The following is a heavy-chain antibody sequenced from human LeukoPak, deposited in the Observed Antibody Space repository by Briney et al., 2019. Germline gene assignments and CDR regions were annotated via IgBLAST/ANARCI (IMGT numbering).Heavy chain of an antibody. D-gene: IGHD2-2*01. CDR1: GFTFSSYA. J-gene: IGHJ4*02. CDR3: ARVIVVVPAAGGGDY. Sequence: PGRSLRLSCAASGFTFSSYAMHWVRQAPGKGLEWVAVISYDGSNKYYADSVKGRFTISRDNSKNTLYLQMNRLRAEDTAVYYWARVIVVVPAAGGGDYRGQGTLVTVS. CDR2: ISYDGSNK. V-gene: IGHV3-30*04.